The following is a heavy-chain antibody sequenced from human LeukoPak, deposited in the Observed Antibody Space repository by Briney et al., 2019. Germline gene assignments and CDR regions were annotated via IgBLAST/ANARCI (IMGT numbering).Heavy chain of an antibody. CDR1: GFTFSSYS. V-gene: IGHV3-21*01. Sequence: PGGSLRLSCAASGFTFSSYSMNWVRQAPGKGLEWVSSISSSSSYIYYADSVKGRFTISRDNAKNSLYLQMNSLRAEDTAVYYCARGLGIAVAGKRFDVWGKGTTVTISS. D-gene: IGHD6-19*01. CDR3: ARGLGIAVAGKRFDV. J-gene: IGHJ6*04. CDR2: ISSSSSYI.